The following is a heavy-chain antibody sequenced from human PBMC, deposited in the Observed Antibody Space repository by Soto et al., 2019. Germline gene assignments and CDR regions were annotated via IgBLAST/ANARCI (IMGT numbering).Heavy chain of an antibody. D-gene: IGHD2-2*01. V-gene: IGHV4-39*01. CDR2: INNSGNT. CDR3: VTTAAYCNGISCFDFDN. CDR1: AGSFVSSSSNY. Sequence: PSETLSLTCSVYAGSFVSSSSNYCGRIRRPPEKGLECIGSINNSGNTYYSPSLRGLVTLYVDTSKNQCSLNLNAVTVEYTAVYYCVTTAAYCNGISCFDFDNWGQGALVTVSS. J-gene: IGHJ4*02.